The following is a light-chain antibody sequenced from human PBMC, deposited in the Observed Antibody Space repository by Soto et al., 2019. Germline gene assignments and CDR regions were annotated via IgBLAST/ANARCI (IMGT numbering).Light chain of an antibody. CDR3: QQHFSVPFT. V-gene: IGKV4-1*01. Sequence: DIVMTQSPDSLAVSLGERATINCKSSQSVLYSSNNKNYLAWYQQKPGQPPKLLIYWASTRESGVPDRFSGSGSGTNFTLTISSLQAEDGAIYFCQQHFSVPFTFGPGTKVEIK. CDR1: QSVLYSSNNKNY. CDR2: WAS. J-gene: IGKJ3*01.